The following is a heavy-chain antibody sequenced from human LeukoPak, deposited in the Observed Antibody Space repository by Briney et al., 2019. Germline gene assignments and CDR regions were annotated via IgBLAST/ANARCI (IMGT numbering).Heavy chain of an antibody. Sequence: GGSLRLSCAASGFTFSSYEMNWVRQAPGKGREWVSYISSSGSTTYYADSVKGRFTISRDNAKNSLYLQMNSLRAEDTAVYYCARDTYYYDSSGYHIMDYWGQGTLVTVSS. D-gene: IGHD3-22*01. V-gene: IGHV3-48*03. CDR3: ARDTYYYDSSGYHIMDY. J-gene: IGHJ4*02. CDR2: ISSSGSTT. CDR1: GFTFSSYE.